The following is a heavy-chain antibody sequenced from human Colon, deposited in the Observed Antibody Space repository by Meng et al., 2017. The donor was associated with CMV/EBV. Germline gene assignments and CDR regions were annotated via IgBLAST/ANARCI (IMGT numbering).Heavy chain of an antibody. CDR1: GFTFSNYA. D-gene: IGHD2-2*01. V-gene: IGHV3-23*01. CDR2: ISGSGGTR. Sequence: GGSLRLSCTASGFTFSNYAMSWVRQAPGKGLEWVSAISGSGGTRDYADSVKGRFTMSRDNSENTLYLQMNSLRDEDTAVYYCAKDLVRDIVPAALVLDVWGQGTTVTVSS. J-gene: IGHJ6*02. CDR3: AKDLVRDIVPAALVLDV.